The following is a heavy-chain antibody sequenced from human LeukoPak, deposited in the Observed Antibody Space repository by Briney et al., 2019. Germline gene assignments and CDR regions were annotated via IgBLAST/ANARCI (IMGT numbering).Heavy chain of an antibody. CDR1: GGSISSYY. V-gene: IGHV4-59*08. CDR2: IYYSGST. D-gene: IGHD5-12*01. J-gene: IGHJ4*02. Sequence: SETLSLTCTVSGGSISSYYWSWIRQPPGKGLEWIGYIYYSGSTNYNPSLKSRVTISVDTSKNQFSLKLSSVTAADTAVYYCARLSVSGYDYYFDYWGQGTLVTVSS. CDR3: ARLSVSGYDYYFDY.